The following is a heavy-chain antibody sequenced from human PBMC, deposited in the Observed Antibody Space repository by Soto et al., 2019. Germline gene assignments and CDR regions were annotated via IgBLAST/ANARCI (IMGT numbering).Heavy chain of an antibody. CDR2: ISSDGSKK. J-gene: IGHJ4*02. Sequence: QVQLVESGGGVVQPGRSLTISCAASGFTFSYYAMHWVRQAPGKGLEWVAVISSDGSKKYYADSVKGRFTISRDISKNTLDLQMSRRRTEDTAVYYCAKGGARGYDLIRVFDICGQGTLVTVSS. V-gene: IGHV3-30*18. CDR1: GFTFSYYA. CDR3: AKGGARGYDLIRVFDI. D-gene: IGHD5-12*01.